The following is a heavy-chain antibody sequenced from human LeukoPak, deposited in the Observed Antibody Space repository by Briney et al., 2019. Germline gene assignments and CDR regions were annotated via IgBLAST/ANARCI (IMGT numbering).Heavy chain of an antibody. D-gene: IGHD5-18*01. CDR3: ARDAVDTANAV. CDR2: INSDGSIT. J-gene: IGHJ6*02. Sequence: GGSLRLSCAASGFTFTTYWMHWVRQAPGKGLVWVSHINSDGSITSYVDSVKGRFTISRDNAKNTLYLQMNSLRAEDTAVYYCARDAVDTANAVWGQGTTVTVSS. V-gene: IGHV3-74*01. CDR1: GFTFTTYW.